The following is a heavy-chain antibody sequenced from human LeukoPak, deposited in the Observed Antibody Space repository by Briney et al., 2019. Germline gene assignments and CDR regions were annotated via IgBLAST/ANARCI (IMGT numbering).Heavy chain of an antibody. V-gene: IGHV3-23*01. J-gene: IGHJ5*02. CDR1: GFIFSDYS. CDR3: VKTDAISHTATWYQRSWFDP. D-gene: IGHD6-13*01. CDR2: ISGSGGSI. Sequence: GGSLRLSCAASGFIFSDYSMTWVRQAPGKGPEWVSCISGSGGSIYYADSVKGRFTISRDNSKHTLYLQMNSLRAEDTAIYYCVKTDAISHTATWYQRSWFDPWGQGTLVTVYS.